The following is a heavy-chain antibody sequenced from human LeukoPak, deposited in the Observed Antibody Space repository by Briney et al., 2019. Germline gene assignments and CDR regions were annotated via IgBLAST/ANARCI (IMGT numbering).Heavy chain of an antibody. Sequence: GGSLRLSCAASGFTFSSYAIHWVRQAPGKGLEWVAVISYDGSNKYYADSVKGRFTISRDNAKNSLYLQMNSLRAEDTAVYYCASPVITTGYQPGYWGQGTLVTVSS. CDR1: GFTFSSYA. V-gene: IGHV3-30-3*01. J-gene: IGHJ4*02. D-gene: IGHD3-9*01. CDR2: ISYDGSNK. CDR3: ASPVITTGYQPGY.